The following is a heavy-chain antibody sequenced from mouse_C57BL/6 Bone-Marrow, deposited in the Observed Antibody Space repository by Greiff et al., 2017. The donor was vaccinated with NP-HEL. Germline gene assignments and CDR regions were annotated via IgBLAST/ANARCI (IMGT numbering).Heavy chain of an antibody. CDR1: GYTFTSYW. Sequence: QVQLQQPGAELVRPGSSVKLSCKASGYTFTSYWMHWVKQRPIQGLEWIGNIDPSDSETHYNQKFKDKATLTVDKSSSTAYMQLSSLTSEDSAVYYCAREDGYYGSLFDYWGQGTTLTVSS. CDR3: AREDGYYGSLFDY. V-gene: IGHV1-52*01. D-gene: IGHD1-1*01. CDR2: IDPSDSET. J-gene: IGHJ2*01.